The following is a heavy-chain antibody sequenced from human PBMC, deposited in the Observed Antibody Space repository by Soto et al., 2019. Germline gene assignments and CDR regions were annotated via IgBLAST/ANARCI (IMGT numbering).Heavy chain of an antibody. J-gene: IGHJ4*02. D-gene: IGHD1-1*01. Sequence: QVQLVQSGAEVKKPGASVKVSCKASGYTFTSYYMHWVRQAPGQGLEGMGIINPSGGSTSYAQKFQGRVTMNRATSTSTVYMQLSSLRSEDTAVYYCARDLPPQRDTYFDYWGQGTLVTVSS. CDR2: INPSGGST. CDR3: ARDLPPQRDTYFDY. CDR1: GYTFTSYY. V-gene: IGHV1-46*01.